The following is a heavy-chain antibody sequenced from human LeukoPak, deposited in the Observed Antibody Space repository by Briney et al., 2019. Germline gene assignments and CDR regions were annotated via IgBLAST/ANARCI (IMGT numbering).Heavy chain of an antibody. V-gene: IGHV3-21*01. CDR1: GFTFSTYI. CDR2: ISSSSSYI. Sequence: GGSLRLSCAASGFTFSTYIMNWVRQAPGKGLEWVSSISSSSSYIQYADSLKGRFTISRDNAKNSLYLQMNSLRAEDTAVYYCARAGGQQLVDGFFDNWGQGTLVTVSS. CDR3: ARAGGQQLVDGFFDN. J-gene: IGHJ4*02. D-gene: IGHD6-13*01.